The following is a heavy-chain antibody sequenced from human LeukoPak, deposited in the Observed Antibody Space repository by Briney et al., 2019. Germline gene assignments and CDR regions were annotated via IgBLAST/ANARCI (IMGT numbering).Heavy chain of an antibody. CDR1: GGSISSGGYY. V-gene: IGHV4-31*03. CDR2: IYYSGST. Sequence: SETLSLTCTVSGGSISSGGYYWSWIRQHPGKGLEWIGYIYYSGSTNYNPSLKSRVTISVDTSKNQFSLKLSSVTAADTAVYYCARGERLQSNWFDPWGQGTLVTVSS. D-gene: IGHD1-26*01. CDR3: ARGERLQSNWFDP. J-gene: IGHJ5*02.